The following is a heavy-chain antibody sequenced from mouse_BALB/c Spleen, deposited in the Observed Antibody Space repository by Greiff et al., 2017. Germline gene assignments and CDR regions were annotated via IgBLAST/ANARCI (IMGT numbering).Heavy chain of an antibody. J-gene: IGHJ2*01. V-gene: IGHV5-6-5*01. Sequence: EVQVVESGGGLVKPGGSLKLSCAASGFTFSSYAMSWVRQTPEKRLEWVASISSGGSTYYPDSVKGRFTISRDNARNILYLQMSSLRSEDTAMYYCARGGKYDGYYLYYFDYWGQGTTLTVSS. CDR3: ARGGKYDGYYLYYFDY. D-gene: IGHD2-3*01. CDR1: GFTFSSYA. CDR2: ISSGGST.